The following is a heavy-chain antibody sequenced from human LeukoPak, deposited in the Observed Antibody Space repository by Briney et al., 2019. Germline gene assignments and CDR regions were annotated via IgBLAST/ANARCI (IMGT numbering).Heavy chain of an antibody. CDR3: AGASSDAFDI. D-gene: IGHD2-15*01. Sequence: PGGSLRLSCAAFGFTFSSYGMHWVRQAPGKGLEWVAFIRYDGSNKYYADSVKGRFTISRDNSKNTLYLQMNSLRAEDTAVYYCAGASSDAFDIWGQGTMVTVSS. V-gene: IGHV3-30*02. CDR1: GFTFSSYG. CDR2: IRYDGSNK. J-gene: IGHJ3*02.